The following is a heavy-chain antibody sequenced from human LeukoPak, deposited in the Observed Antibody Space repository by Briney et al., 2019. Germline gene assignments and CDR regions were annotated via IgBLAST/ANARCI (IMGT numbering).Heavy chain of an antibody. V-gene: IGHV1-69*05. D-gene: IGHD3-10*01. CDR1: GGTFSSYA. CDR2: IMPIFGTA. J-gene: IGHJ4*02. Sequence: SVKVSCKASGGTFSSYAISWVRQAPGQGLEWMGGIMPIFGTANYAQKFQGRVTITTDESTSTAYMELSSLRSEDTAVYYCARDRRSYYGSGSYYGIFNYWGQGTLVTVSS. CDR3: ARDRRSYYGSGSYYGIFNY.